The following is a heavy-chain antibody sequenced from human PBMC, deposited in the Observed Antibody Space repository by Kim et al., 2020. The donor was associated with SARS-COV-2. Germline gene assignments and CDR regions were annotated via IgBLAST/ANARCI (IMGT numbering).Heavy chain of an antibody. D-gene: IGHD2-2*02. J-gene: IGHJ4*02. CDR2: ICYGGSKK. V-gene: IGHV3-33*01. Sequence: GGSLRLSCAASGFTFSSCGMGWVRQAPGKGLEWVAVICYGGSKKYYADSVKGRFTISRDNSKNTQYQQINSLRAEDTAVYYCARDIQYAAIHVNDYCRQG. CDR1: GFTFSSCG. CDR3: ARDIQYAAIHVNDY.